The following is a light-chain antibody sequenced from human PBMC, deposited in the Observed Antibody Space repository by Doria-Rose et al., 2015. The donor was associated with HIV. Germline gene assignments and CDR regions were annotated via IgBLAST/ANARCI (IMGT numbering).Light chain of an antibody. CDR2: DRS. CDR1: QRFSSTY. J-gene: IGKJ1*01. V-gene: IGKV3-20*01. Sequence: TQSPGTLSLSPGERATLSCRASQRFSSTYLAWYQQKPGQAHSRLINDRSTRATGIPDRFSASGSGTDVTLAIIRLEPEYFALYYCHQYCTPWTFGQGTNVEI. CDR3: HQYCTPWT.